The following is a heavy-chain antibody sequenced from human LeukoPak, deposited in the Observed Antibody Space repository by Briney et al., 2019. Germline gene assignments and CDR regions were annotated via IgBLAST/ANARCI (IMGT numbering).Heavy chain of an antibody. J-gene: IGHJ6*03. CDR3: AKGYCSGGSCYSYYYYYMDV. CDR1: GFTFSSYG. Sequence: GGSLRLSCAASGFTFSSYGMHWVRQAPGKGLEWVAFIRYDGSNKYYADSVKGRFTISRDNSKNTLYLQMNSLRAEDTAVYYCAKGYCSGGSCYSYYYYYMDVWGKGTTVTISS. V-gene: IGHV3-30*02. D-gene: IGHD2-15*01. CDR2: IRYDGSNK.